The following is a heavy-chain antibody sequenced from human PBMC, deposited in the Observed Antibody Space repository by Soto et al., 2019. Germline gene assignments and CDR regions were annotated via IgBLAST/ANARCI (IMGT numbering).Heavy chain of an antibody. CDR2: MNPNSGNT. J-gene: IGHJ6*03. V-gene: IGHV1-8*01. Sequence: ASVKVSCKAAGYSVSSYDIDGVRQATGQGLEWRGWMNPNSGNTGYAQKLQGRVTMTRNTSIRTAYMELSSLRPDDTAGYYCARADSGYSRWAEYYYGYKPVWGRGTTVTVCS. CDR1: GYSVSSYD. CDR3: ARADSGYSRWAEYYYGYKPV. D-gene: IGHD6-13*01.